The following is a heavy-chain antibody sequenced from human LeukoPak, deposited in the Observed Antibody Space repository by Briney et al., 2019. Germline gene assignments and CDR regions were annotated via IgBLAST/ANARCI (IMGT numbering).Heavy chain of an antibody. CDR2: ITWNSGSI. J-gene: IGHJ4*02. CDR3: VKDITRAVAYPDGYFDH. D-gene: IGHD6-19*01. V-gene: IGHV3-9*01. Sequence: GGSLRLSCVASGFTFDDYAMHWVRQAPGKGLEWVSGITWNSGSIGYADSVKGRLTISRNNAKNSLYLQMNSLRPEDTALYYCVKDITRAVAYPDGYFDHWGQGTLVTVSS. CDR1: GFTFDDYA.